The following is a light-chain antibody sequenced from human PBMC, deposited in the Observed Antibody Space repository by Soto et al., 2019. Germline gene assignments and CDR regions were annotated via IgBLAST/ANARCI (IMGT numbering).Light chain of an antibody. J-gene: IGLJ3*02. Sequence: QSVLTQPRSVSGSPGQSVTIPCAGSSSDVGGYDLVSWYQQYPGEVPKLIIYDVFKRPSGVPDRFSGSKSDNTASLTISGLQDDDESDFYCCSYAGSFIWLFGGGTKLTVL. CDR1: SSDVGGYDL. CDR3: CSYAGSFIWL. V-gene: IGLV2-11*01. CDR2: DVF.